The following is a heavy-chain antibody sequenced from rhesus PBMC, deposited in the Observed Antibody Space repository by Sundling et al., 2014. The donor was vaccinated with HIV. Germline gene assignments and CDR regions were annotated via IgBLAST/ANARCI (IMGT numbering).Heavy chain of an antibody. J-gene: IGHJ1*01. Sequence: QVQLQESGPAVVKPSETLSLTCAVSGGSISSHNWWSWIRQSPGKGLEWIGGIYGSSGSTEYNSSLKSRVTISKDTSKNQFSLKLTSVTAADTAVYYCARGSNTLTGFEFWGQGALVTVSS. CDR3: ARGSNTLTGFEF. D-gene: IGHD4-23*01. V-gene: IGHV4-93*01. CDR1: GGSISSHNW. CDR2: IYGSSGST.